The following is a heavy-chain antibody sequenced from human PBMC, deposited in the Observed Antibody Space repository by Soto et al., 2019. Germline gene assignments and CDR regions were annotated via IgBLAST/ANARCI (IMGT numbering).Heavy chain of an antibody. Sequence: GASLRLSCAASGFTFSDYYMSWIRQAPGKGLEWISHISDSATTMYYADSVKGRFTISRDNARKSLFLHMNSLRAEDTAVYYCARDTAFISSGLFNPWGQGTLVTVSS. CDR2: ISDSATTM. J-gene: IGHJ5*02. CDR3: ARDTAFISSGLFNP. D-gene: IGHD3-22*01. V-gene: IGHV3-11*01. CDR1: GFTFSDYY.